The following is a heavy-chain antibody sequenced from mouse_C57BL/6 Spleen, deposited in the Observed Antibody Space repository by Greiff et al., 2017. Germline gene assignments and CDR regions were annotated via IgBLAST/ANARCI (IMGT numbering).Heavy chain of an antibody. CDR2: ISDGGSYT. CDR1: GFTFSSYA. V-gene: IGHV5-4*01. Sequence: EVQGVESGGGLVKPGGSLKLSCAASGFTFSSYAMSWVRQTPEKRLEWVATISDGGSYTYYPDNVKGRFPISRDNAKNNLYLQMSHLKSEDTAMYYCAKGGYGNLKYYYAMDYWGQGTSVTVSS. D-gene: IGHD2-1*01. CDR3: AKGGYGNLKYYYAMDY. J-gene: IGHJ4*01.